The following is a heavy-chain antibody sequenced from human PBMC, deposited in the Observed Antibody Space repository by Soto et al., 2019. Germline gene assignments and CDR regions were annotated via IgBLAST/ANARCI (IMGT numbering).Heavy chain of an antibody. Sequence: EVQLVESGGGLVQPGGSLRLSCAASGFTFSSYSMNWVRQAPGKGLEWVSYISSSSSTIYYADSVKGRFTITRVNAKNSLSLKMNSLRAEDMAVYYCARADSAYAHGCYYYGIDLWGQGTMVTVAS. D-gene: IGHD5-12*01. CDR1: GFTFSSYS. J-gene: IGHJ6*02. V-gene: IGHV3-48*01. CDR2: ISSSSSTI. CDR3: ARADSAYAHGCYYYGIDL.